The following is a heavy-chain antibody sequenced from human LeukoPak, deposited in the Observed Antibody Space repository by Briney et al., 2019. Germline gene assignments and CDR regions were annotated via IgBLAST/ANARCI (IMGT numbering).Heavy chain of an antibody. V-gene: IGHV4-59*01. CDR2: GHKSGST. Sequence: SEILSLTCTVSGASISSDYWTWIRQPPGKGLEWIGCGHKSGSTHYNPSLRSRVTISVDTSKSQFSLKLNSVTAADTAVYYCARLIGLGEVSPYFDPWGQGRLVTVSS. CDR3: ARLIGLGEVSPYFDP. D-gene: IGHD3-16*01. CDR1: GASISSDY. J-gene: IGHJ4*02.